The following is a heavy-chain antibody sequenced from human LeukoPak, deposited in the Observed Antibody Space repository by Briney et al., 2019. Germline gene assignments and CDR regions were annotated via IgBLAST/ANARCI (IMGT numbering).Heavy chain of an antibody. V-gene: IGHV3-11*01. CDR1: GFTFSDYY. J-gene: IGHJ6*02. Sequence: GGSLRLSCAASGFTFSDYYMGWIRQAPGKGLEWVSYISSSGSTIYYADSVKGRFTISRDNAKNSLYLQMNSLRAEDTAVYSCAGGYGSGWYERGDLYGMDVWGQGTTVTVSS. CDR3: AGGYGSGWYERGDLYGMDV. CDR2: ISSSGSTI. D-gene: IGHD6-19*01.